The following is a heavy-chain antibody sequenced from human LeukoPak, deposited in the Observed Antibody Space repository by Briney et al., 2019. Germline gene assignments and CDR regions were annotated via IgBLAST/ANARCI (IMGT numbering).Heavy chain of an antibody. CDR2: MNPNSGNT. V-gene: IGHV1-8*01. CDR3: ARGVRNQLLSEY. CDR1: GYTFSAYD. J-gene: IGHJ4*02. D-gene: IGHD2-2*01. Sequence: ASVKVSCKTSGYTFSAYDVTWVRQAPGQGLEWMGWMNPNSGNTGSAQKFWGRVTMTGNASISSAYMELHRLTSEDTAVYYCARGVRNQLLSEYRGQGTLITVSS.